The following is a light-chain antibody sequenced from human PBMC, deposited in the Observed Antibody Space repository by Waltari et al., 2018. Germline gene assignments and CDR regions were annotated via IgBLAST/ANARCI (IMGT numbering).Light chain of an antibody. Sequence: EVVLTQSPGTLSLSLGERATLSCRASQSVGSSLAWYQQRPGQAPRLLIYGASTRATGIPARFSGSGSGTDFTLTISSLQAEDVAVYYCQQYYSTPWTFGQGTKVEIK. V-gene: IGKV3D-15*01. CDR2: GAS. J-gene: IGKJ1*01. CDR1: QSVGSS. CDR3: QQYYSTPWT.